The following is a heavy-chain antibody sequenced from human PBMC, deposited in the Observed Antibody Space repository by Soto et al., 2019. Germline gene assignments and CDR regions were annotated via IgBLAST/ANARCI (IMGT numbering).Heavy chain of an antibody. J-gene: IGHJ4*02. Sequence: GGSLRLSCAVSGFTFGSYWMNWARLIPGKGLEWVAYIKPDGSATYYVDSVKGRFTISRDNAKNSLYLQMNSLRVEDTSVYYWARAGYCGPGCYYYFDYWGQGTLVTVSS. D-gene: IGHD2-21*02. CDR1: GFTFGSYW. V-gene: IGHV3-7*01. CDR3: ARAGYCGPGCYYYFDY. CDR2: IKPDGSAT.